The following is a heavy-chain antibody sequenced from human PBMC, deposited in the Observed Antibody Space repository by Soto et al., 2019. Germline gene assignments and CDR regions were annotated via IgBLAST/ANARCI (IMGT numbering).Heavy chain of an antibody. CDR3: AKVLQLTSFDY. V-gene: IGHV3-23*01. CDR2: ISGSGGST. Sequence: GESLKISCAASGFTFSSYAMSWVRQAPGKGLEWVSAISGSGGSTYYADSVKGRFTISRDNSKNTLYLQMNSLRAEDTAVYYCAKVLQLTSFDYWGQGTLVTVSS. J-gene: IGHJ4*02. CDR1: GFTFSSYA. D-gene: IGHD6-6*01.